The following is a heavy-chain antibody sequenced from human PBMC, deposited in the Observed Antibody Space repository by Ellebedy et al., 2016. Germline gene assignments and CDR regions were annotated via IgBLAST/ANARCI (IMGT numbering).Heavy chain of an antibody. CDR3: AKDRGGSGTYHAPDSFDY. D-gene: IGHD3-10*01. CDR1: GFTFSNYA. CDR2: ISGGGDKT. V-gene: IGHV3-23*01. J-gene: IGHJ4*02. Sequence: GGSLRLXXAASGFTFSNYAMTWVRQPPGKGLEWVSTISGGGDKTYYADSVKGRFTISRDNSKNTMYLQMNSLRAEDTAVYFCAKDRGGSGTYHAPDSFDYWGQGTLVTVSS.